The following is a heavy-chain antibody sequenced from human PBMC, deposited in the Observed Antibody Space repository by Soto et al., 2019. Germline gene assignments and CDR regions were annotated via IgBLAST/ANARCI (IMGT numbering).Heavy chain of an antibody. CDR2: ISSSGSTI. J-gene: IGHJ4*02. CDR1: GFTFSDYY. D-gene: IGHD3-22*01. Sequence: GGSLRLSCAASGFTFSDYYMSWIRQAPGKGLEWVSYISSSGSTIYYADSVKGRFTISRDNAKNSLYLQMNSLRAEDTAVYYCARDGPYYYDSSGYYPRSVPDYWGQGTLVPVSS. CDR3: ARDGPYYYDSSGYYPRSVPDY. V-gene: IGHV3-11*01.